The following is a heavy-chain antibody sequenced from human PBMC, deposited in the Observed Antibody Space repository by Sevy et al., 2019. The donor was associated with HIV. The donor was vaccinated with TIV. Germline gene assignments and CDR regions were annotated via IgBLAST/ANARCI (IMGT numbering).Heavy chain of an antibody. CDR3: AKSPGDNYYYYMDV. D-gene: IGHD2-21*02. Sequence: GGSLRLSCAATGFTFSSYAMSWVRQAPGKGLEWVSTITGSGGNTFYADSVKGRFTVYRDNSKNTLYLQMNSLRAEDTAVYYCAKSPGDNYYYYMDVWGKGTTVTVSS. CDR2: ITGSGGNT. CDR1: GFTFSSYA. J-gene: IGHJ6*03. V-gene: IGHV3-23*01.